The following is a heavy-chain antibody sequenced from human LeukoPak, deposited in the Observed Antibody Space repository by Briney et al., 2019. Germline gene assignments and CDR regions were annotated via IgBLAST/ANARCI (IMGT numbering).Heavy chain of an antibody. CDR3: ARGAQDIVATIYFDY. V-gene: IGHV1-18*01. CDR2: ISAYNGNT. J-gene: IGHJ4*02. D-gene: IGHD5-12*01. CDR1: GYTFTSYG. Sequence: ASVKVSCKASGYTFTSYGISWVRQAPGQGLEWMGWISAYNGNTNYAQKLQGRVTMTTDTSTSTAYMELRSLRSDDTAVYYCARGAQDIVATIYFDYWGQGTLVTVSS.